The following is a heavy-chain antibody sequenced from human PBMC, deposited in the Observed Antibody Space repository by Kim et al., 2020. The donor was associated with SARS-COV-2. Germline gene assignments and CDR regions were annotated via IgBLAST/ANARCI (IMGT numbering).Heavy chain of an antibody. J-gene: IGHJ6*02. Sequence: GGSLRLSCAASGFTFSSYGMHWVRQAPGKGLEWVAVISYDGSNKYYADSVKGRFTISRDNSKNTLYLQMNSLRAEDTAVYYCAKDLSADPWEYDFWSGYLRGYYYGMDVWGQGTTVTVSS. CDR2: ISYDGSNK. V-gene: IGHV3-30*18. CDR3: AKDLSADPWEYDFWSGYLRGYYYGMDV. D-gene: IGHD3-3*01. CDR1: GFTFSSYG.